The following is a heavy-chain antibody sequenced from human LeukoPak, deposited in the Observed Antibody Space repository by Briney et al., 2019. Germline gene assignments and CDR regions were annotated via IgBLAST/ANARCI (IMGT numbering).Heavy chain of an antibody. CDR1: GFTFSNHY. Sequence: GGSLRLSSAASGFTFSNHYMDWVRQAPGKGLEWVGRTRNKANSYTTEYAASVKGRFTISRDDSKNSLYLQMNSLKTEDTAVYYCARSYYYGSGSPFDYWGQGTLVTVSS. CDR2: TRNKANSYTT. V-gene: IGHV3-72*01. J-gene: IGHJ4*02. D-gene: IGHD3-10*01. CDR3: ARSYYYGSGSPFDY.